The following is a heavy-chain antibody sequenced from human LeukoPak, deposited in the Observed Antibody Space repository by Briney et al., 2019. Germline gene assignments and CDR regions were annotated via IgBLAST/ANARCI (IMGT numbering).Heavy chain of an antibody. CDR1: GGSISSGDYS. V-gene: IGHV4-30-2*01. J-gene: IGHJ1*01. D-gene: IGHD5/OR15-5a*01. Sequence: TLSLTCAVSGGSISSGDYSWNWIRQPPGKGLEWIGYIHHRGSTYYTPSLKSRVTISVDRSKNQFSLKLKSVTAADTAVYYCARGTVSTMAPWYFQHWGRGTLVTVSS. CDR2: IHHRGST. CDR3: ARGTVSTMAPWYFQH.